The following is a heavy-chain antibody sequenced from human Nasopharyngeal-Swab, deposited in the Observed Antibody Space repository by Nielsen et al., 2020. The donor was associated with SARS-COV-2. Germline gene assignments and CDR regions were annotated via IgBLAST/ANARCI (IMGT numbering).Heavy chain of an antibody. J-gene: IGHJ3*02. CDR2: IIHIFGTA. CDR3: ARDGPYRGVAFDI. Sequence: SVKVSCKASGGTFISYAISWVRQAPGQGLEWMGGIIHIFGTANYAKKSQGRVTITADKSTSPAYMELSSLRSEDTAVYYCARDGPYRGVAFDIWGQGTMVTVSS. CDR1: GGTFISYA. V-gene: IGHV1-69*06. D-gene: IGHD1-14*01.